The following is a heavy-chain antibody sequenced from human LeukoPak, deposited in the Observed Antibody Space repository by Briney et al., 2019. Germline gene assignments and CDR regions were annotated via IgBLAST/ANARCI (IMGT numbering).Heavy chain of an antibody. CDR2: IYPGDSDT. V-gene: IGHV5-51*01. CDR1: GYSFTSYW. Sequence: GESLKISCKGSGYSFTSYWIGWVRQMPGKGLEWMGIIYPGDSDTRYSPSFQGQVTISADKSISTAYLQWSSLKASDTAMYYCARHVVLRGYGEDYYYGMDVWGQGTTVTVSS. J-gene: IGHJ6*02. CDR3: ARHVVLRGYGEDYYYGMDV. D-gene: IGHD5-12*01.